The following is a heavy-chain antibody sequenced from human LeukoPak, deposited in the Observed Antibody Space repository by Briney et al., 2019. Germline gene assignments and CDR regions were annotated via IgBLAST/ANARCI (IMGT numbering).Heavy chain of an antibody. J-gene: IGHJ4*02. CDR2: ISYDGSNK. V-gene: IGHV3-30-3*01. CDR3: ARDSWSIAALDY. D-gene: IGHD6-6*01. Sequence: GGSLRLSCAASGFTFSSYAMHWVRQAPGKGLEWVAVISYDGSNKYYADSVKGRFTISRDNSKNTLYLQMNSLRAEDTAVYYCARDSWSIAALDYWGQGTLVTVSS. CDR1: GFTFSSYA.